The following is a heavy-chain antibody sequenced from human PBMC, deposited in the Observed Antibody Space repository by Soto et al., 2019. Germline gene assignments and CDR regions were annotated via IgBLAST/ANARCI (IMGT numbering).Heavy chain of an antibody. CDR3: ARGKVFRGYSYGALYFDY. CDR1: GFTFSSYA. J-gene: IGHJ4*02. CDR2: IYSGGST. D-gene: IGHD5-18*01. Sequence: PGGSLRLSCAASGFTFSSYAMTWVRQAPGKGLEWVSVIYSGGSTYYADSVKGRFTISRDNSKNTLYLQMNSLRAEDTAVYYCARGKVFRGYSYGALYFDYWGQGTLVTVSS. V-gene: IGHV3-53*01.